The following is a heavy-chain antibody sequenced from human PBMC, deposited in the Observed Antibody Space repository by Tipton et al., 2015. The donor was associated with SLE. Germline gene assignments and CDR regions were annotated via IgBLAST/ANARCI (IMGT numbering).Heavy chain of an antibody. Sequence: QSGAEVKKPGASVKVSCKASGYTSTSYYMHWVRQAPGQGLEWMGIINPSGGSTSYAQKFQGRVTMTRDTSTSTVYMELSSLRSEDTAVYYCARGRNYDFWSGYYAMDVWGKGTTVTVSS. CDR2: INPSGGST. J-gene: IGHJ6*03. D-gene: IGHD3-3*01. CDR3: ARGRNYDFWSGYYAMDV. V-gene: IGHV1-46*01. CDR1: GYTSTSYY.